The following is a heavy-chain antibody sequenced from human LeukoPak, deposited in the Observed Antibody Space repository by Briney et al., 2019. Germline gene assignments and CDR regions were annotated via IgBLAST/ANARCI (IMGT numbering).Heavy chain of an antibody. CDR2: ITNSGST. V-gene: IGHV4-59*01. CDR3: AREGTAGTNLNWFDP. J-gene: IGHJ5*02. CDR1: GGSISSYY. Sequence: SETLTLTCTASGGSISSYYRSWIRQPPGKGLEWIGYITNSGSTNFNPSLKSRVTISVDTSKNQFSLKLSSVIAADTAVYYCAREGTAGTNLNWFDPWGQGTLVTVSS. D-gene: IGHD1-1*01.